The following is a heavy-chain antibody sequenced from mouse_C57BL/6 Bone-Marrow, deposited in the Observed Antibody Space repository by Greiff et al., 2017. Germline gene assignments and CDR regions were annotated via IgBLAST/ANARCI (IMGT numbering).Heavy chain of an antibody. D-gene: IGHD2-3*01. CDR1: GYTFTSYW. J-gene: IGHJ3*01. V-gene: IGHV1-55*01. Sequence: QVQLQPGAELVKPGASVKMSCKASGYTFTSYWITWVKQRPGQGLEWIGDIYPGSGSTNYNEKFKSKAPLTVDTSSSTAYMQLSSLTSEDSAVYYCARKGSDGYYGGFAYWGQGTLVTVSA. CDR3: ARKGSDGYYGGFAY. CDR2: IYPGSGST.